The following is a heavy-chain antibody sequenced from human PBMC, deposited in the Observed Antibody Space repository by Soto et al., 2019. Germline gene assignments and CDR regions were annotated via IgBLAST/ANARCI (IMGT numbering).Heavy chain of an antibody. D-gene: IGHD3-3*01. CDR3: ARDSVLRFLEWSREYYYYMDV. CDR2: IWYDGSNK. CDR1: GFTFSSYG. Sequence: QVQLVESGGGVVQPGRSLRLSCAASGFTFSSYGMHWVRQAPGKGLEWVAVIWYDGSNKYYADSVKGRFTISRDNSKNTLYLQMNSLRAEDTAVYYCARDSVLRFLEWSREYYYYMDVWGKGTTVTVSS. V-gene: IGHV3-33*01. J-gene: IGHJ6*03.